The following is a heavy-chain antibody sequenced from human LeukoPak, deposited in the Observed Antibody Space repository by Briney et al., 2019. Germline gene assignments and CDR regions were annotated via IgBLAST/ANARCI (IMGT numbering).Heavy chain of an antibody. J-gene: IGHJ4*02. V-gene: IGHV3-74*01. D-gene: IGHD1-14*01. CDR1: GFTFSRYW. Sequence: GGSLRLSCAASGFTFSRYWMHWVRQTPGKGLQWVSHINSDESNINYADSVKGRFTVSRDNAKNTLFLQMNTLRADDTAVYHCTRGGPVDHWGQGTLVTVSS. CDR3: TRGGPVDH. CDR2: INSDESNI.